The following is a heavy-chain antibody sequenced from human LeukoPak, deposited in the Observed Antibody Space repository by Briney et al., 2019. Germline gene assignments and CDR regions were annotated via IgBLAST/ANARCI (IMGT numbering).Heavy chain of an antibody. J-gene: IGHJ4*02. V-gene: IGHV4-61*02. CDR2: IYTSGST. Sequence: PSQTLSLTCTVSGGSISSGSYYWSWIRQPAGKGLEWIGRIYTSGSTNYNPSLKSRVTISVDTSKNQFSLKLSSVTAADTAVYYCARDLVVAAFFAYYFDYXGQGTLVTVSS. CDR3: ARDLVVAAFFAYYFDY. CDR1: GGSISSGSYY. D-gene: IGHD2-15*01.